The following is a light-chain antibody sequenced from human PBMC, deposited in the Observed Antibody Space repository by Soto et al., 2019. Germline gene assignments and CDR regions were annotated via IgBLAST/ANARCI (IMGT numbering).Light chain of an antibody. V-gene: IGLV2-14*01. CDR3: SSYTSSSTYV. Sequence: QSALTQPASVSGSPGQSITISCTGTSSDVGGYNYVSWYQQYPGKVPKLMIYDVSYRPSGVSNRFSGSKSGNTASLTISGLQAEDEADYYCSSYTSSSTYVFGTGIKLTVL. CDR1: SSDVGGYNY. CDR2: DVS. J-gene: IGLJ1*01.